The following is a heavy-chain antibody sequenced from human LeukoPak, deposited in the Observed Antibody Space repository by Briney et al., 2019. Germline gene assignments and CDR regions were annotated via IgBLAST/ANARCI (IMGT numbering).Heavy chain of an antibody. CDR1: GYTFTSYA. V-gene: IGHV7-4-1*02. D-gene: IGHD6-13*01. Sequence: ASVKVSCKASGYTFTSYAMNWVRQAPGQGLEWMGWINTNTGNPTYAQGFTGRFVFSLDTSVSTAYLQISSLKAEDTAVYYCARVYSSSWYNYYYYGMDVWGQGTTVTVSS. CDR3: ARVYSSSWYNYYYYGMDV. CDR2: INTNTGNP. J-gene: IGHJ6*02.